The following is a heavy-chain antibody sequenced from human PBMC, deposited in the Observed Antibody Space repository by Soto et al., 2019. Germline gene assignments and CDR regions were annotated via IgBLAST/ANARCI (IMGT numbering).Heavy chain of an antibody. J-gene: IGHJ5*02. CDR1: GGTFSSYA. CDR2: IIPIFGTA. Sequence: SVKVSCKASGGTFSSYAISWVRQAPRQGLEWMGGIIPIFGTANYAQKFQGRVTITADESTSTAYMELSSLRSEDTAVYYCARSYYYGSGSYFWFDTWGQGTLVTVSS. D-gene: IGHD3-10*01. CDR3: ARSYYYGSGSYFWFDT. V-gene: IGHV1-69*13.